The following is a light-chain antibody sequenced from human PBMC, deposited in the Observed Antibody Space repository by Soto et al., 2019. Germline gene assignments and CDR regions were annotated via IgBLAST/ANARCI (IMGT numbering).Light chain of an antibody. V-gene: IGLV7-46*01. CDR2: DTN. Sequence: QAVVTQEPSLTVSPGGTVTLTCGSSTGAVSSGHYPFWFQQKPGQAPRTLIYDTNKKHSWTPARFSGSLLGGKAALTLSGAQPEDEAEYYCLLGYSADREVFGGGTKLTVL. J-gene: IGLJ2*01. CDR3: LLGYSADREV. CDR1: TGAVSSGHY.